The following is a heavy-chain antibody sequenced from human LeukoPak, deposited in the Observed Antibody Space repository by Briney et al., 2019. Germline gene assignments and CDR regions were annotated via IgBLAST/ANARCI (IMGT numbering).Heavy chain of an antibody. J-gene: IGHJ3*02. CDR1: GFTFSSYS. CDR3: ARDRRYNWNSGAFDI. Sequence: GGSLRLSCAASGFTFSSYSMNWVRQAPGKGLEWASYISSSSSTIYYADSVKGRFTISRDNAKNSLYLQMNSLRAEDTAVYYCARDRRYNWNSGAFDIWGQGTMVTVSS. D-gene: IGHD1-7*01. V-gene: IGHV3-48*01. CDR2: ISSSSSTI.